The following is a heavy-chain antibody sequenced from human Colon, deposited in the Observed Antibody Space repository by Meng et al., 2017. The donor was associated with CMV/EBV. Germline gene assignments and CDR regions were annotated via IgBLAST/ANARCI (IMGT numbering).Heavy chain of an antibody. CDR1: GYSITNYA. CDR3: ARGILATVDS. V-gene: IGHV7-4-1*02. CDR2: INTNTGHP. Sequence: VQQVHAGAELKRPGASVKVSCKTSGYSITNYAMNWVRQAPGQGVEWMGWINTNTGHPTYAQVFTGRFVFSSDTSVSTAYLEISSLQSGDTGGYFCARGILATVDSWGQGTLVTVSS. J-gene: IGHJ4*02. D-gene: IGHD5-12*01.